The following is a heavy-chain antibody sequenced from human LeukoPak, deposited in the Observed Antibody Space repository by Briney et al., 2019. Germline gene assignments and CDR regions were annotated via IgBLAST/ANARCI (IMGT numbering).Heavy chain of an antibody. V-gene: IGHV4-59*08. CDR1: GGSINSYY. J-gene: IGHJ4*02. CDR2: IYYSGNT. CDR3: ASQDSGYYYGLDY. D-gene: IGHD3-22*01. Sequence: SETLSLTCTVSGGSINSYYWNLIRQSPGKGLEWIGYIYYSGNTNYNPSLKSRVTISVDTTKNQFSLKLSSVTAADTAVYYCASQDSGYYYGLDYWGQGTLVTVSS.